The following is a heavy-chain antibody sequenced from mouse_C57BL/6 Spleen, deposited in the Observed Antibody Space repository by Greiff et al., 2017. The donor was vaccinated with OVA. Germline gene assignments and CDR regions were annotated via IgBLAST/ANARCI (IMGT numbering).Heavy chain of an antibody. CDR3: AILPTMDY. CDR2: INPSSGYT. J-gene: IGHJ4*01. Sequence: VQLKESGAELAKPGASVKLSCKASGYTFTSYWMHWVKQRPGQGLEWIGYINPSSGYTKYNQKFKDKATLTADKSSSTAYMQLSSLTYEDAAVYYCAILPTMDYWGQGTSVTVSS. D-gene: IGHD2-10*01. V-gene: IGHV1-7*01. CDR1: GYTFTSYW.